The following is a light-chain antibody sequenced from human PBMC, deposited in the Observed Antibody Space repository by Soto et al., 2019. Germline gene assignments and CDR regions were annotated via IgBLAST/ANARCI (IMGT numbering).Light chain of an antibody. Sequence: EIVMTQSPVTLSVSPGERATLSCRASQSVFSNLAWYQQKPGQAPRLLIYDASNRATGIPARFSGSGSGAEFTLTISSLQTDDFSTYYCQQYHSYWTFGQGTKVDIK. CDR3: QQYHSYWT. CDR1: QSVFSN. V-gene: IGKV3D-15*01. J-gene: IGKJ1*01. CDR2: DAS.